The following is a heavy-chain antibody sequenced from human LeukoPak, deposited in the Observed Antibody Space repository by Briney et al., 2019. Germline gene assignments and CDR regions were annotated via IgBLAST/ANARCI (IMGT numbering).Heavy chain of an antibody. D-gene: IGHD4-11*01. J-gene: IGHJ6*03. CDR1: GFTFSSYS. CDR2: ISSSSSYI. Sequence: GGSLRLSCAASGFTFSSYSMNWVRQAPGKGLEWVSSISSSSSYIYYADSMKGRFAISRDNAKNSLYLQMNSLRAEDTAVYYCARDWNTVFSRWRYYYMDVWGKGTTVTVSS. V-gene: IGHV3-21*01. CDR3: ARDWNTVFSRWRYYYMDV.